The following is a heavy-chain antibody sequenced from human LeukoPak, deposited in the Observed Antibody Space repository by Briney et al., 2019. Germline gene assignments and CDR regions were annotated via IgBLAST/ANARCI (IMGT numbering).Heavy chain of an antibody. Sequence: PGGSLRLSCVASGFTFSTYAMSWVRQAPGKGLQWVSGISGSGSGTYYADSVKGRFTISRDNSKNTLYLQMNSLRAEDTAVYYCANSPDVDSSGYYGLYWYFDLWGRGTLVTVSS. CDR3: ANSPDVDSSGYYGLYWYFDL. D-gene: IGHD3-22*01. CDR1: GFTFSTYA. CDR2: ISGSGSGT. J-gene: IGHJ2*01. V-gene: IGHV3-23*01.